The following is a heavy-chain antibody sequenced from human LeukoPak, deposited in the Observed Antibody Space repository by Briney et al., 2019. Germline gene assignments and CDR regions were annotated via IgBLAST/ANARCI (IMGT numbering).Heavy chain of an antibody. CDR3: ANGAVAGTSPFDY. CDR1: GFTFSSYA. Sequence: GGSLRLSCAGSGFTFSSYAMSWVRQAPGKGLEWVSAISGSGGSTYYADSVKGRFTISRDNSKNTLYLQMNSLRAEDTAVYYCANGAVAGTSPFDYWGRGTLVTVSS. CDR2: ISGSGGST. V-gene: IGHV3-23*01. J-gene: IGHJ4*02. D-gene: IGHD6-19*01.